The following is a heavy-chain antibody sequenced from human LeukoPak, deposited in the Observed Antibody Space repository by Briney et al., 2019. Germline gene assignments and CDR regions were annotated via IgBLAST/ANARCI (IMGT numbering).Heavy chain of an antibody. CDR3: ARGDYYDSSGQYYFDY. Sequence: SETLSLTCAVYGGSFSGYYLSWIRQPPGKGLEWIGEINHSGSTNYNPSLKSRVTISVDTSKNQFSLKLSSVTAADTAVYYCARGDYYDSSGQYYFDYWGQGTLVTVSS. V-gene: IGHV4-34*01. CDR1: GGSFSGYY. J-gene: IGHJ4*02. CDR2: INHSGST. D-gene: IGHD3-22*01.